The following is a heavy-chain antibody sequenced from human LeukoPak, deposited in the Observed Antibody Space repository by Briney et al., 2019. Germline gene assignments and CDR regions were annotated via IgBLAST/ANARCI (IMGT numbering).Heavy chain of an antibody. CDR2: ISYDGSTK. V-gene: IGHV3-30*18. J-gene: IGHJ4*02. Sequence: SGGSLRLSCTASGFTFSTYGMHWVRQAPGKGLEWVTLISYDGSTKYYSDSVKGRFTLSRDNSKNTLYLQMNSLRAEDTAVYYCPKKKTDCSDPSSFDYWGQGPLVTVSS. D-gene: IGHD4-17*01. CDR1: GFTFSTYG. CDR3: PKKKTDCSDPSSFDY.